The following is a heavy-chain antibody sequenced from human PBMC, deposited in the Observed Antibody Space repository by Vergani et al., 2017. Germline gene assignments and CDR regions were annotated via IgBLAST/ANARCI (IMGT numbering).Heavy chain of an antibody. V-gene: IGHV4-4*07. J-gene: IGHJ2*01. CDR3: ARDRRVVLPSAAIQWYFDL. CDR1: DGSISSYY. CDR2: IYSSGRT. Sequence: QVQLQESGPGLVKPSETLSLTCTVPDGSISSYYWNWIRQPAGKGLEWIGRIYSSGRTNYNSSLRSRVTMPLDTSNNKFSLNLRSVTAADTAVYYCARDRRVVLPSAAIQWYFDLWGRGTLVTVSS. D-gene: IGHD2-2*02.